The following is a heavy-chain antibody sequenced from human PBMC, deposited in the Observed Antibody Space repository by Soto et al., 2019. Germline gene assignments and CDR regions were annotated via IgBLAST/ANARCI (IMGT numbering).Heavy chain of an antibody. CDR3: AKGLGYSGYDYGYFDY. CDR2: ISYDGSNT. CDR1: GFTFSSYG. V-gene: IGHV3-30*18. Sequence: GGSLRLSCAASGFTFSSYGMHWVRQAPGKGLEWVAVISYDGSNTYYADSVKGRFTISRDNSKNTLYLQMNSLRAEDTAVYYCAKGLGYSGYDYGYFDYWGQGTRVTVSS. D-gene: IGHD5-12*01. J-gene: IGHJ4*02.